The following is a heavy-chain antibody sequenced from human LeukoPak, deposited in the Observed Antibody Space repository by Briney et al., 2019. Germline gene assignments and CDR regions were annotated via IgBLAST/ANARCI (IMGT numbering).Heavy chain of an antibody. V-gene: IGHV4-39*07. CDR2: IYYSGST. CDR1: GGSISSSSYY. Sequence: PSETLSLTCTVSGGSISSSSYYWGWIRQPPGKGLEWIGSIYYSGSTYYNPSLKSRVTISVDTSKNQFSLKLSSVTAADTAVYYCARVRCGGGSCFRGGAFDIWGQGTMVTVSS. CDR3: ARVRCGGGSCFRGGAFDI. D-gene: IGHD2-15*01. J-gene: IGHJ3*02.